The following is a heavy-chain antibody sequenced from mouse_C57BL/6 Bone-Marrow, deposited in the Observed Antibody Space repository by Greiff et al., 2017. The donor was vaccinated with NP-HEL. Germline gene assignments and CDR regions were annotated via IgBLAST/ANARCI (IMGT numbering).Heavy chain of an antibody. Sequence: QVQLQQPGAELVKPGASVKLSCKASGYTFTTYWMQWVKQRPGQGLEWIGEIDPSDSYTNYNQKFKGKATLTVETSSSTANMQLSSLTSEDSVGYYCARKAYYGRSYEFAYWGQGTLVTVSA. CDR1: GYTFTTYW. D-gene: IGHD1-1*01. CDR3: ARKAYYGRSYEFAY. V-gene: IGHV1-50*01. CDR2: IDPSDSYT. J-gene: IGHJ3*01.